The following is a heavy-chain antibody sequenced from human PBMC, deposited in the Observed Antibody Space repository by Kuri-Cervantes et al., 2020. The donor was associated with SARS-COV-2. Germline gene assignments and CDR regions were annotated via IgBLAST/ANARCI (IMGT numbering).Heavy chain of an antibody. CDR3: TKDDFWSGYADY. V-gene: IGHV3-49*04. J-gene: IGHJ4*02. CDR1: GFTFGAYA. CDR2: IRSKADGGTT. Sequence: GGSLRLSCTASGFTFGAYAMSWVRQAQGKGLEWVGFIRSKADGGTTEYAASVKGRFTISRDDSKSIAYLQMNSLKTEDTAVYYCTKDDFWSGYADYWGQGTLVTVSS. D-gene: IGHD3-3*01.